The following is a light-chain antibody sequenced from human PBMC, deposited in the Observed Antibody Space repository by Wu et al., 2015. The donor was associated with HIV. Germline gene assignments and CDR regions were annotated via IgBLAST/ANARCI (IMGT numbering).Light chain of an antibody. Sequence: EIVLTQSPGTLSLSPGERATLSCRTSQSVSSNYLAWYQQKPGQAPRLLIYGASSRATYIPDRFSGSGSGTDFTLTISRLEPEDFAVYYCQHYGSSRTFSQGTKVEIK. V-gene: IGKV3-20*01. CDR3: QHYGSSRT. J-gene: IGKJ1*01. CDR2: GAS. CDR1: QSVSSNY.